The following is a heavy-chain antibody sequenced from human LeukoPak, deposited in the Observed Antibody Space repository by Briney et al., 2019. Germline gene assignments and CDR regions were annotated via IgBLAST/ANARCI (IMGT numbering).Heavy chain of an antibody. Sequence: ASLKVSCEASGYTFTSYDINWVRQAAGQGLEWMGWMNPNSGDTGYAQRFQGRVTMTRDTSISTAYMEVSSLTSEDTAVYYCARSGFGGNVNFDYWGQGTLVTVSS. CDR1: GYTFTSYD. CDR2: MNPNSGDT. D-gene: IGHD3-3*01. J-gene: IGHJ4*02. CDR3: ARSGFGGNVNFDY. V-gene: IGHV1-8*01.